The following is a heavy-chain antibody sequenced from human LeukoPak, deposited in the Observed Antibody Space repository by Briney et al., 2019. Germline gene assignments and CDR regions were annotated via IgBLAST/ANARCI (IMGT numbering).Heavy chain of an antibody. D-gene: IGHD1-14*01. CDR2: TYTGGNS. Sequence: GGSLRLSCEASGFTVSSTHMVWVRQAPGKGLEWVSVTYTGGNSYYAGSVQGRFIISRDNSKNTLYLQMNSLRAEDTAVYYCAREGTGTFDYWGQGTLVTVSS. J-gene: IGHJ4*02. V-gene: IGHV3-53*01. CDR3: AREGTGTFDY. CDR1: GFTVSSTH.